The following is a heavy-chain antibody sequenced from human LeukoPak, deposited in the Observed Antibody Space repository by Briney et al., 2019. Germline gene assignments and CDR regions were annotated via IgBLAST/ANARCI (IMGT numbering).Heavy chain of an antibody. V-gene: IGHV3-23*01. Sequence: QSGGSLRLSCAASGFTFSSYAMSWVRQAPGKGLEWVSAISGSGGSTYYADSVKGRFTISRDNSKNTLYLQMNSLRAEDTAVYYCAKDRAGYCSGGSCYSDVYWGQGTLVTVSS. D-gene: IGHD2-15*01. CDR3: AKDRAGYCSGGSCYSDVY. J-gene: IGHJ4*02. CDR2: ISGSGGST. CDR1: GFTFSSYA.